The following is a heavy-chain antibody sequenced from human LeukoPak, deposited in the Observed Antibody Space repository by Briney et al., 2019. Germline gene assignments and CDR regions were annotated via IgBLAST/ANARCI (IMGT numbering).Heavy chain of an antibody. CDR2: ISPNTGGT. J-gene: IGHJ4*02. CDR1: GYTLTGYY. V-gene: IGHV1-2*06. Sequence: GASVKVACKASGYTLTGYYMHWVRQAPGQGLEWMGRISPNTGGTKYAQKFQGRVTLTRDTSISTAYLDLSSLTSDDTAVYYCARDSVLGAKWGQGTLVTVSS. CDR3: ARDSVLGAK. D-gene: IGHD1-26*01.